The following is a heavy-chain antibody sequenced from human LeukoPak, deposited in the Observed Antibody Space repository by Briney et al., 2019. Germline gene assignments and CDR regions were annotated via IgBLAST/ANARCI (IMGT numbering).Heavy chain of an antibody. V-gene: IGHV3-53*01. J-gene: IGHJ4*02. CDR1: GFTVSSNY. CDR3: ARGLKYSSGWYYFDY. CDR2: ICSGGST. Sequence: GGSLRLSCAASGFTVSSNYMSWVRQAPGKVLEWVSVICSGGSTYYADSVKGRFTISRDNSKNTLYLQMNSLRAEDTAVYYCARGLKYSSGWYYFDYWGQGTLVTVSS. D-gene: IGHD6-19*01.